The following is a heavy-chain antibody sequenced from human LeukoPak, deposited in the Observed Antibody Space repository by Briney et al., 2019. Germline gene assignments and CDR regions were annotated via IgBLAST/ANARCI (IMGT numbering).Heavy chain of an antibody. CDR1: GFTFSSYW. D-gene: IGHD4-11*01. CDR2: IKQDGSEK. CDR3: AREGATVSANFDY. J-gene: IGHJ4*02. Sequence: GGSLRLSCAASGFTFSSYWMSWVRQAPGKGLEWAANIKQDGSEKYYVDSVKGRFTISRDNAKNSLYLQMNSLRAEDTAVYYCAREGATVSANFDYWGQGTLVTVSS. V-gene: IGHV3-7*01.